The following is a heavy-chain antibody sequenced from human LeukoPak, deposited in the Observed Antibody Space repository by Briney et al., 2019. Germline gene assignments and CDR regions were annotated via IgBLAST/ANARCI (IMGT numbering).Heavy chain of an antibody. V-gene: IGHV3-21*01. CDR3: ASGSNKGDY. D-gene: IGHD1-1*01. CDR2: ISSSGDYI. Sequence: GGSLRLSCAASGFTFSSYTMNWVRQAPGKGLEWVSSISSSGDYIYYADPVKGRFTISRDNAQNSLYLQMNSLRAEDTAVYYCASGSNKGDYWGQGTLVTVSS. J-gene: IGHJ4*02. CDR1: GFTFSSYT.